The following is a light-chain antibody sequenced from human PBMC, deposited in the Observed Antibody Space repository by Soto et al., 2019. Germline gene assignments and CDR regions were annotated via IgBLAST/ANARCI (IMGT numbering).Light chain of an antibody. Sequence: EIVMTQSPATLSVSPGERASLSCRASQSVGSNLAWYQQTAGQAPRLLIYGPTTRATGIPARFSGSGYGTEFTLTISSLQSEDFAVYSCQQYTNWPYTFGQGTKLEIK. CDR2: GPT. J-gene: IGKJ2*01. CDR3: QQYTNWPYT. CDR1: QSVGSN. V-gene: IGKV3-15*01.